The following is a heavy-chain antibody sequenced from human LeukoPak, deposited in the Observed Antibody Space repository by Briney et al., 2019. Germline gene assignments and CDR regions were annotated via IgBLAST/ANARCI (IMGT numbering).Heavy chain of an antibody. V-gene: IGHV3-7*01. CDR2: VKQDGSEK. D-gene: IGHD5-18*01. Sequence: SGGSLRLSCVVSGITFSNYWMSWVRQAPGKGLEWVTNVKQDGSEKCYVDSVKGRFTVSRDNAKNSLYLQMNSLRAEDTAVYYCARSSGYSSSWGQGTLVTVSS. J-gene: IGHJ4*02. CDR1: GITFSNYW. CDR3: ARSSGYSSS.